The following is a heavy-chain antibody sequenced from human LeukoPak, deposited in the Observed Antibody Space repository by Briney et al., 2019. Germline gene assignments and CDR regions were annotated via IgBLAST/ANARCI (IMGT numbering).Heavy chain of an antibody. CDR2: ISGSGGST. CDR1: GLTFSSYA. D-gene: IGHD3-22*01. J-gene: IGHJ4*02. CDR3: AKGHLYYYESSGYSFDY. V-gene: IGHV3-23*01. Sequence: GGSLRLSCAASGLTFSSYAMSWVRQAPGKGLKWVSAISGSGGSTYYADSVKGRFTISRDNSKNTLYLQMNSLRAEDTAVYYCAKGHLYYYESSGYSFDYWGQGTLVTVSS.